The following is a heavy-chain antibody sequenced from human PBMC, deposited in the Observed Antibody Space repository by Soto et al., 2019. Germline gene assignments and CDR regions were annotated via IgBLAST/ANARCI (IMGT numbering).Heavy chain of an antibody. J-gene: IGHJ5*02. D-gene: IGHD2-21*02. Sequence: SETLSLTCTVSGGSITDYSWVWIRQPAGKGLEWIGRIFSSGSTNYNPSLKGRITMSLDTSKNQFSLKLNSATATDTAVYFCARDQGVVVTADNWFDPWGQGITVTVSS. CDR2: IFSSGST. CDR3: ARDQGVVVTADNWFDP. V-gene: IGHV4-4*07. CDR1: GGSITDYS.